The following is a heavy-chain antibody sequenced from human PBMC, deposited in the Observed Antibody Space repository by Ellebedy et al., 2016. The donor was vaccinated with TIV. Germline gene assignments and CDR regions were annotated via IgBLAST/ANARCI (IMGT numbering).Heavy chain of an antibody. CDR2: ISTSGDTI. J-gene: IGHJ6*02. V-gene: IGHV3-11*04. CDR1: GFTFRDYY. CDR3: AKSPRPVGYSYVYYYGMDV. Sequence: GGSLRLXXAASGFTFRDYYMSWIRQAPGKGLEWVSYISTSGDTISYAGSVKGRFTMSRDNAKNSLYLQMNSLRAEDTAVYYCAKSPRPVGYSYVYYYGMDVWGQGTTVTVSS. D-gene: IGHD5-18*01.